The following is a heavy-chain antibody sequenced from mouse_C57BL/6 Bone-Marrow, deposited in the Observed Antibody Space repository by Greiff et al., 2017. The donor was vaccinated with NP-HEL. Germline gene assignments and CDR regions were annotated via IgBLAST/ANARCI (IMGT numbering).Heavy chain of an antibody. J-gene: IGHJ3*01. CDR2: ITHSGET. CDR1: GFPITSGYY. V-gene: IGHV12-3*01. CDR3: AGDKDSNYVFAY. D-gene: IGHD2-5*01. Sequence: VKLVESGPGLVKPSQSLFLTCSITGFPITSGYYWIWIRQSPGKPLEWMGYITHSGETFYNPSLQSPISITRETSKNQFFLQLNSVTTEDTAMYYCAGDKDSNYVFAYWGQGTLVTVSA.